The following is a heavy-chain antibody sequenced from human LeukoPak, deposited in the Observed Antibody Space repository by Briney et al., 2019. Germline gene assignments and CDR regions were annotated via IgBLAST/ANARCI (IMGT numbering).Heavy chain of an antibody. J-gene: IGHJ4*02. Sequence: GGSLRLSCAASGLTVSRTYLIWVRQAPGKGLEWVSSIYTGGTTYYADSVKGRFTISRDNSKNTLHLQLTSLRADDTTLYFCARGTLRSGYDSWGQGTLVTVSS. CDR1: GLTVSRTY. CDR2: IYTGGTT. D-gene: IGHD5-12*01. V-gene: IGHV3-66*01. CDR3: ARGTLRSGYDS.